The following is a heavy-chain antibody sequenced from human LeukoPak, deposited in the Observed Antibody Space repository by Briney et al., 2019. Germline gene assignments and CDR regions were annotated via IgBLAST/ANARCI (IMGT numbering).Heavy chain of an antibody. V-gene: IGHV1-18*01. CDR2: ISAYNGNT. Sequence: ASVKVSCKAPGYTFTSYGISWVRQAPGQGLEWMGWISAYNGNTNYAQKLQGRVTMTTDTSTSTAYMELRSLRSDDTAVYYCARALKPAYDSSGYYQGLFDYWGQGTLVTVSS. CDR3: ARALKPAYDSSGYYQGLFDY. J-gene: IGHJ4*02. D-gene: IGHD3-22*01. CDR1: GYTFTSYG.